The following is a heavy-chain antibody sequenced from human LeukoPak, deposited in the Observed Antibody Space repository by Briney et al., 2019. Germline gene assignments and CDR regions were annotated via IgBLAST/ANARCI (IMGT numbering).Heavy chain of an antibody. CDR1: GFTFSSYG. J-gene: IGHJ4*02. Sequence: GRSLRLSCAASGFTFSSYGMPWVRQAPGKGLEWVAVIWYDGSNKYYADSVKGRFTISRDNSKNTLYLQMNSLRAEDTAVYYCARDPRYYYDSSGYYPYYFDYWGQGTLVTVSS. CDR3: ARDPRYYYDSSGYYPYYFDY. CDR2: IWYDGSNK. D-gene: IGHD3-22*01. V-gene: IGHV3-33*01.